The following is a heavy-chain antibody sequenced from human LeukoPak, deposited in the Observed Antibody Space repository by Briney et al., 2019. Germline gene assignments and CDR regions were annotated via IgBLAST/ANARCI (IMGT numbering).Heavy chain of an antibody. CDR1: GGTFSSYA. Sequence: GASVKVSCKASGGTFSSYAISWVRQAPGQGLEWMGRIIPVLNIANYAQKFQGRVTITADKSTSTAYMGLSSLRSEDTAVYYCARGGPLGVVTHHFDFWGQGTLVTVSS. CDR3: ARGGPLGVVTHHFDF. CDR2: IIPVLNIA. V-gene: IGHV1-69*04. J-gene: IGHJ4*02. D-gene: IGHD3-3*01.